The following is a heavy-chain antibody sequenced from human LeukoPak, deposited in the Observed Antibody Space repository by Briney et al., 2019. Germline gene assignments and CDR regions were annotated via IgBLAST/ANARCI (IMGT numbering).Heavy chain of an antibody. V-gene: IGHV3-21*01. CDR1: GFTFSSYS. Sequence: TAGGSLRLSCAASGFTFSSYSMTWVRQAPGKGLEWVSSISSSSSYIYYADSVKGRFTISRDNAKNSLYLQMNSLRAEDTAVYYCARGGYSYGYYFDYWGQGTLVTVSS. CDR2: ISSSSSYI. D-gene: IGHD5-18*01. J-gene: IGHJ4*02. CDR3: ARGGYSYGYYFDY.